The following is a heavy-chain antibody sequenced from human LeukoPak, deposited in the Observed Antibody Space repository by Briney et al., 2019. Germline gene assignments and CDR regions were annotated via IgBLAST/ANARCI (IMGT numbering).Heavy chain of an antibody. J-gene: IGHJ4*02. CDR3: AEDRSPYSSSLYFDY. D-gene: IGHD6-13*01. Sequence: PGGSLRLSCAVSGLTFSSYVMSWVRQAPGKGLEWVSGISGSGGSTYYADSVKGRFTISRDNSKTTLYLQMNSLRAEDTAVYYCAEDRSPYSSSLYFDYWGQGTLVTVSS. V-gene: IGHV3-23*01. CDR1: GLTFSSYV. CDR2: ISGSGGST.